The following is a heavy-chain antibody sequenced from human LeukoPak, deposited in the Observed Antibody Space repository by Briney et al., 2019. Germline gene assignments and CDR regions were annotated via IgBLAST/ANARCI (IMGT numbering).Heavy chain of an antibody. D-gene: IGHD5-24*01. CDR3: ARHVEMATAMDY. Sequence: GESLKISCKGSGYRFTSYWIGWVRQMPGKGLEWVGIIYPGDSDTRYSASFQGQVTISADKSISTAYLQWSSLKASDTAMYYCARHVEMATAMDYWGQGTLVTVSS. CDR1: GYRFTSYW. CDR2: IYPGDSDT. V-gene: IGHV5-51*01. J-gene: IGHJ4*02.